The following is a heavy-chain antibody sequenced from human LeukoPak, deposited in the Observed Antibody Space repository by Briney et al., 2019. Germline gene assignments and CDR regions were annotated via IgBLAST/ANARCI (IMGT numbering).Heavy chain of an antibody. V-gene: IGHV4-59*01. CDR1: GGSMSTYY. J-gene: IGHJ4*02. CDR3: AGMRITTPTVRTLGY. Sequence: SETLSLTCTVSGGSMSTYYWTWIRQPPGKGLEWIGFIYYTGSTNYNPSLKSRVTISVDTSKNQFSLKLSSVTAADTAVYYCAGMRITTPTVRTLGYWGQGTLVTVSS. CDR2: IYYTGST. D-gene: IGHD1-14*01.